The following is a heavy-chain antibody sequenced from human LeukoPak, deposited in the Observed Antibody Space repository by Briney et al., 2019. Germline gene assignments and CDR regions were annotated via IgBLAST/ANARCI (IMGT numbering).Heavy chain of an antibody. CDR2: INHSGST. Sequence: SETLSLTCAVYGGSFSGYYWSWIRQPPGKGLEWIGEINHSGSTNYNPSLKSRVTISVDTSKNQFSLKLSSVTAADTAVYYCARAICSSTSCLFDYWGQGTLVTVSS. D-gene: IGHD2-2*01. V-gene: IGHV4-34*01. CDR3: ARAICSSTSCLFDY. CDR1: GGSFSGYY. J-gene: IGHJ4*02.